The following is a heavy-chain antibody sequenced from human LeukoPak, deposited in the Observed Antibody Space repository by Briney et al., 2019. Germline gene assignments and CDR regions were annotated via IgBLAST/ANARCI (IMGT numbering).Heavy chain of an antibody. V-gene: IGHV4-4*07. CDR3: ARPTSAYYYRYDAFDI. CDR2: ISTTGNT. D-gene: IGHD3-22*01. Sequence: PSETLSLTCTVSGGSFSSYFWTWMRQPAGKGLEWIGRISTTGNTNYNPSLKSRVTISVDTSKNQFSLKLSSVTAADAAVYYCARPTSAYYYRYDAFDIWGQGTMVTVSS. CDR1: GGSFSSYF. J-gene: IGHJ3*02.